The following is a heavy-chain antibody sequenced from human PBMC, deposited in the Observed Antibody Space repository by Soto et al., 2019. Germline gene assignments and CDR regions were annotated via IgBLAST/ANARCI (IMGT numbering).Heavy chain of an antibody. CDR2: TYYRSKRFN. Sequence: PSQTLSLTCAISGDSVSRNNAGWNWIRQSPSRGLEWLGRTYYRSKRFNDYAVSVKSRVTINPDTSKNQFSLQLNSVTPEDTAVYYCTRDYSSDYFDFWGQGTPVTVSS. D-gene: IGHD1-26*01. CDR1: GDSVSRNNAG. CDR3: TRDYSSDYFDF. V-gene: IGHV6-1*01. J-gene: IGHJ4*02.